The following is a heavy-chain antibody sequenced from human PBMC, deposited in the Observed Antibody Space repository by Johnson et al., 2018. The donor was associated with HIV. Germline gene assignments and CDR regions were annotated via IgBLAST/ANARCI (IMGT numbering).Heavy chain of an antibody. J-gene: IGHJ3*02. CDR1: GFTFSSYG. Sequence: QVQLVESGGGVVQPGRSLRLSCAASGFTFSSYGMHWVRQAPGKGLEWVAVISYDGSNKYYADSVKGRFTISRDNSKNTLYLQMNSLRAEDTAVYYCARGRGDSSRTAFDIWGQGTMVTVSS. CDR2: ISYDGSNK. CDR3: ARGRGDSSRTAFDI. V-gene: IGHV3-30*03. D-gene: IGHD6-19*01.